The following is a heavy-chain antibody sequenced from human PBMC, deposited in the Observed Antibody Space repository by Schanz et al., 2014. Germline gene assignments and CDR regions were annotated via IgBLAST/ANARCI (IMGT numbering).Heavy chain of an antibody. CDR2: IKQDGSEK. D-gene: IGHD3-3*01. J-gene: IGHJ4*02. V-gene: IGHV3-7*01. CDR3: ARGVRIDY. Sequence: EVQLAESGGGLVQPGGSLRLSCAASGFIFSNSWMSWVRQAPGKVLEWVANIKQDGSEKYYVDSVKGRFTISRDNAKNSLYLQMNSLTAEDTAVYYCARGVRIDYWGQGTLVTVSS. CDR1: GFIFSNSW.